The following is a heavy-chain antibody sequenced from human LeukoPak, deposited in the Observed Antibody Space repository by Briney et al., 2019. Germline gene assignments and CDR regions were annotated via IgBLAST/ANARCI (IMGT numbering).Heavy chain of an antibody. D-gene: IGHD1-26*01. CDR1: GFTFSSYW. CDR3: ARRQLGAELNPTDDAFDI. J-gene: IGHJ3*02. V-gene: IGHV3-11*04. CDR2: ISSSGSTI. Sequence: GGSLRLSCAASGFTFSSYWMSWIRQAPGKGLEWVSYISSSGSTIYYADSVKGRFTISRDNAKNSLYLQMNSLRAEDTAVYYCARRQLGAELNPTDDAFDIWGQGTMVTVSS.